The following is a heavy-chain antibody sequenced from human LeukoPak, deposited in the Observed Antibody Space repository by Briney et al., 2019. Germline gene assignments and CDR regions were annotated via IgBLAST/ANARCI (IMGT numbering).Heavy chain of an antibody. CDR2: IYSGGDK. J-gene: IGHJ4*02. CDR1: GFTVRRNY. V-gene: IGHV3-53*01. CDR3: VDGGSYLLTFDN. Sequence: GGSLRLSCAISGFTVRRNYMSWVRQAPGKGPEWVSVIYSGGDKFYADSVKGRFTISRDNSKSTLYLQMNTLRAEDTAIYYCVDGGSYLLTFDNWGQGTLVTVSS. D-gene: IGHD1-26*01.